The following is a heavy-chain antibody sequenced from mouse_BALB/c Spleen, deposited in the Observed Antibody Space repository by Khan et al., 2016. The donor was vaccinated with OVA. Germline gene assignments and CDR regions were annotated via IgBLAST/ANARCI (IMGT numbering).Heavy chain of an antibody. Sequence: QIQLVQSGPELKKPGETVKISCKASGYTFTDYSMNWVKQAPGKGLKWMGWINTETGEPTYADDFKGRFAFSLETSASTAFLQINNLKNEDAATYVCAGRRHWYFDVWGAGTTVTVSS. J-gene: IGHJ1*01. V-gene: IGHV9-2-1*01. CDR2: INTETGEP. CDR1: GYTFTDYS. CDR3: AGRRHWYFDV.